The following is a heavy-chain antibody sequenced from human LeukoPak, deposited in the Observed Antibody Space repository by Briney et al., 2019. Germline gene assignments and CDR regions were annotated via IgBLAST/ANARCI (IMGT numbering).Heavy chain of an antibody. V-gene: IGHV3-23*01. Sequence: GGSLRLSCAASGFSFSSYAMNWVRQAPGEGLEWVSAISGSGGSTYYADSVKGRFTISRDNSKNTLYLQMNSLRAEDTAVYYCAKDPEWLVGGGWFDPWGQGTLVTVSS. D-gene: IGHD6-19*01. CDR3: AKDPEWLVGGGWFDP. CDR2: ISGSGGST. CDR1: GFSFSSYA. J-gene: IGHJ5*02.